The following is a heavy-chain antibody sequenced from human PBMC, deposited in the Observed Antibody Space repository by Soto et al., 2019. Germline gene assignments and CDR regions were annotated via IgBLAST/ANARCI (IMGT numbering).Heavy chain of an antibody. CDR2: INPSGGST. CDR1: GYTFTSYY. D-gene: IGHD2-2*02. V-gene: IGHV1-46*01. CDR3: ARDFSFWRLLHPVSVESYYYYGMDV. J-gene: IGHJ6*02. Sequence: ASVKVSCKASGYTFTSYYMHWVRQAPGQGLEWMGIINPSGGSTSYAQKFQGRVTMTRDTSTSTVYMELSSLRSEDTAVYYCARDFSFWRLLHPVSVESYYYYGMDVWGQGTTVTVSS.